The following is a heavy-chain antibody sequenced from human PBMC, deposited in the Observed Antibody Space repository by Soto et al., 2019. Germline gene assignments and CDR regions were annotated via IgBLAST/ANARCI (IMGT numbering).Heavy chain of an antibody. Sequence: GAALKRSGKGSGDNFAKSWIGWVRQMPGKGLEWMGIIYPGNSDTRYSPSFQGQVTISADTSISTAYLEWSSLKASDTAIYYCARHVYYDVLKKNYWGQGTLVTVSS. J-gene: IGHJ4*02. CDR1: GDNFAKSW. V-gene: IGHV5-51*01. CDR2: IYPGNSDT. CDR3: ARHVYYDVLKKNY. D-gene: IGHD3-9*01.